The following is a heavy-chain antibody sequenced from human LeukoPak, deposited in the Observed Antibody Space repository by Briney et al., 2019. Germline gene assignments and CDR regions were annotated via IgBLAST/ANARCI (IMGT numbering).Heavy chain of an antibody. D-gene: IGHD6-13*01. CDR1: GGSISGSDYY. J-gene: IGHJ5*02. Sequence: SETLSLTCTVSGGSISGSDYYWGWVRQPPGKGLEWIGSFYHSGSTYYNSSLKSRLTMSVDTSKNLLSLKLSSVTAADTAVYYCARGGRQQLVRGWFDPWGQGTLVTVSS. V-gene: IGHV4-39*07. CDR3: ARGGRQQLVRGWFDP. CDR2: FYHSGST.